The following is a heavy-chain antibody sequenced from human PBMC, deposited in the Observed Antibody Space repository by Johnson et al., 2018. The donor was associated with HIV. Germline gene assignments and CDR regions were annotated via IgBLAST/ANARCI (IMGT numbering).Heavy chain of an antibody. J-gene: IGHJ3*02. Sequence: VQLMESGGGLVKPGGSLRLSCAASGFTFSNAWMSWVRQAPGKGLEWVGRIKSKTDGETTDYAAPVKGRFTISTDDSKNTLYLQMNSLKTEDTAVYYCTTEEGYCSGGSCYVDAFNIWGQGTMVTVSS. CDR2: IKSKTDGETT. D-gene: IGHD2-15*01. CDR3: TTEEGYCSGGSCYVDAFNI. CDR1: GFTFSNAW. V-gene: IGHV3-15*01.